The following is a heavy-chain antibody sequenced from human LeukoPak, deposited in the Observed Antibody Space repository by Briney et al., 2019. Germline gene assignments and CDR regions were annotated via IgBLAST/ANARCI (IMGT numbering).Heavy chain of an antibody. Sequence: NAGGSLILSCAASGFTIRTFSMNWVRQAPGKGLEWVSSSDINSGSMYYSDSVKGRFTISRDNTKNSLYLQMNSLKTEDTAVYYCTTIRMPKGGGVRIYYFDYWGQGTLVTVSS. J-gene: IGHJ4*02. CDR3: TTIRMPKGGGVRIYYFDY. D-gene: IGHD1-14*01. CDR2: SDINSGSM. V-gene: IGHV3-21*03. CDR1: GFTIRTFS.